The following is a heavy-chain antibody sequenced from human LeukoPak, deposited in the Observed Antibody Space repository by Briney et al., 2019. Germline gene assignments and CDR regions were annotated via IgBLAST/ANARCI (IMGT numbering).Heavy chain of an antibody. Sequence: SQTLSLTCTVSGGSISSGSYYWSWIRQPAGKGLEWIGRIYTSGSTNYNPSLKSRVTISVDTSKNQFSLKLSSVTAADTAVYYCAREPAYSSGWTTQWYFDLWGRGTLVTVSS. CDR2: IYTSGST. CDR3: AREPAYSSGWTTQWYFDL. V-gene: IGHV4-61*02. D-gene: IGHD6-19*01. CDR1: GGSISSGSYY. J-gene: IGHJ2*01.